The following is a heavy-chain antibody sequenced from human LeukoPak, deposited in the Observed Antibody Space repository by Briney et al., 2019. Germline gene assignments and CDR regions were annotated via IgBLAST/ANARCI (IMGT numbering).Heavy chain of an antibody. CDR3: ARAHVDTAMGFDY. CDR2: IYHSGST. D-gene: IGHD5-18*01. CDR1: GGSISSGGYY. J-gene: IGHJ4*02. Sequence: SQTLSLTCTVSGGSISSGGYYWSWIRQPPGKGLEWIGYIYHSGSTYYNPSLKSRVTISVDRSKNQFSLKLSSVTAADTAVYYCARAHVDTAMGFDYWGQGTLVTVSS. V-gene: IGHV4-30-2*01.